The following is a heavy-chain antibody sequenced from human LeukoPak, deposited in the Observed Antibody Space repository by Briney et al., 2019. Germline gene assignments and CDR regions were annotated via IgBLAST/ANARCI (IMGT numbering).Heavy chain of an antibody. J-gene: IGHJ3*02. CDR3: AREPPSGRYCSSTSCYAQVYDAFDI. D-gene: IGHD2-2*01. CDR2: IYTSGST. Sequence: SETLSLTCTVAGGSISSYYWSWIRQPAGKVLEWIGRIYTSGSTNYNPSLKSRVTMSVDTSKNQFSLKLSSVTAADTAVYYCAREPPSGRYCSSTSCYAQVYDAFDIWGQGTMVTVSS. V-gene: IGHV4-4*07. CDR1: GGSISSYY.